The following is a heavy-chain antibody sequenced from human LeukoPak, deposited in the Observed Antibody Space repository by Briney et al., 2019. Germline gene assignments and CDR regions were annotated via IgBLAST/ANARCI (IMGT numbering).Heavy chain of an antibody. V-gene: IGHV3-7*01. CDR2: IKQDGSEK. Sequence: GGSLRLSYAASGFTFSSYWMSWVRQAPGKGLEWVANIKQDGSEKYYVDSVKGRFTISRDNAKNSLYLQMNSLRAEDTAVYYCARVIPPPARHDYGDYEYNWFDPWGQGTLVTVSS. D-gene: IGHD4-17*01. J-gene: IGHJ5*02. CDR3: ARVIPPPARHDYGDYEYNWFDP. CDR1: GFTFSSYW.